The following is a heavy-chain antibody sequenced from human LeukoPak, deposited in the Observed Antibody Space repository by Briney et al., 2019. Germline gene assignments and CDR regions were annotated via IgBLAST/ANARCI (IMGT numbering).Heavy chain of an antibody. J-gene: IGHJ2*01. CDR3: ASASGNIAVVPVAVWYFDL. CDR1: GFTFSSYA. CDR2: ISYDGSNK. Sequence: GGSLRLSCAASGFTFSSYAMHWVRQAPGKGLEWVAVISYDGSNKYYADSVKGRFTISRDNSKNTLYLQMNSLRAEDTAVYYCASASGNIAVVPVAVWYFDLWGRGTLVTVSS. V-gene: IGHV3-30*04. D-gene: IGHD2-2*01.